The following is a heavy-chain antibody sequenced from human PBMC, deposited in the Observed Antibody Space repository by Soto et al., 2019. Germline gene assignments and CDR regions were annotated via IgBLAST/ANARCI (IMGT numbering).Heavy chain of an antibody. J-gene: IGHJ6*03. Sequence: QVQLQESGPGLVKPSQTLSLTCTVSGSSISSGGYYWSWIRQHPGKGLEWIGYIYYSGSTYYNPSLKSRVTISVDTSKNQFSLKLSSVTAADTAVYYCARTDFEYGSGSFYYYYYMDVWGKGTTVTVSS. CDR2: IYYSGST. CDR3: ARTDFEYGSGSFYYYYYMDV. D-gene: IGHD3-10*01. V-gene: IGHV4-31*03. CDR1: GSSISSGGYY.